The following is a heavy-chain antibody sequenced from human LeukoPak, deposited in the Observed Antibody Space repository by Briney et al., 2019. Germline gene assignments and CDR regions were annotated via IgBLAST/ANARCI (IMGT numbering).Heavy chain of an antibody. CDR1: GGSFSDYY. CDR2: INHSGST. CDR3: ARGDPENWFDP. Sequence: KPSETLSLTCAVYGGSFSDYYWSWIRQPPGKGLGWIGEINHSGSTNYNPSLKSRVTISVDTSKNQFSLKLSSVTAAGTAVYYCARGDPENWFDPWGQGTLVTVSS. J-gene: IGHJ5*02. V-gene: IGHV4-34*01.